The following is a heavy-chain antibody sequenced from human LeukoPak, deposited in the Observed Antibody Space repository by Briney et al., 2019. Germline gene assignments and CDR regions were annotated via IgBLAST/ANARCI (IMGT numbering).Heavy chain of an antibody. Sequence: GESLKISCAASGFTFSSYGMHWVRQAPGKGLEWVAFIRYDGSNKYYADSVKGRFTISRDNSKNTLYLQMNSLRAEDTAVYYCANTGITIFGVVLDLDYWGQGTLVTVSS. CDR3: ANTGITIFGVVLDLDY. D-gene: IGHD3-3*01. V-gene: IGHV3-30*02. CDR1: GFTFSSYG. J-gene: IGHJ4*02. CDR2: IRYDGSNK.